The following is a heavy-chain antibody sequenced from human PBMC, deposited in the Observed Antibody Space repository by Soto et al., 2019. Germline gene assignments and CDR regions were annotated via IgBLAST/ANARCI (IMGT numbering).Heavy chain of an antibody. CDR1: GDSISRGGYY. CDR3: AREPLT. Sequence: QVQLQESGPGLVKPSQTLSLTCTVSGDSISRGGYYWNWLRQHPRKGLEWIGYIYYSETTYYNPSLKSRVTISVDTSKNQFSLKLSSVTAADTAVYYCAREPLTWGQGTLVTVSS. V-gene: IGHV4-31*03. CDR2: IYYSETT. J-gene: IGHJ4*02.